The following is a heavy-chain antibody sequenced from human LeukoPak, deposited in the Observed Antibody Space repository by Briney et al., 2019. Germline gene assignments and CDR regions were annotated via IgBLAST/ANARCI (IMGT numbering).Heavy chain of an antibody. D-gene: IGHD3-9*01. V-gene: IGHV4-59*11. CDR2: IYYSGST. CDR1: GGSISSHY. J-gene: IGHJ6*02. Sequence: SETLSLTCTVSGGSISSHYWSWIRQPPGKGLEWIGYIYYSGSTNYNPSLKSRVTISVDTSKNQFSLKLSSVTAADTAVYYCARMKGLRYSSGYYYYGMDVWGQGTTVTVSS. CDR3: ARMKGLRYSSGYYYYGMDV.